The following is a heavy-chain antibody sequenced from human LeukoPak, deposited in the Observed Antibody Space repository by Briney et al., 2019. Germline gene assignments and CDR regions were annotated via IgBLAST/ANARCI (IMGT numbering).Heavy chain of an antibody. J-gene: IGHJ6*02. CDR3: VRPLMVRGVITYYYYGMDV. V-gene: IGHV3-30-3*01. D-gene: IGHD3-10*01. Sequence: GGSLRLSCAASGFTFSSYAMHWVRQAPGKGLEWVAVISYDGSNKYYADSVKGRFTISRDNSKNTLYLQMNSLRAEDTAVYYCVRPLMVRGVITYYYYGMDVWGQGTTVTVSS. CDR2: ISYDGSNK. CDR1: GFTFSSYA.